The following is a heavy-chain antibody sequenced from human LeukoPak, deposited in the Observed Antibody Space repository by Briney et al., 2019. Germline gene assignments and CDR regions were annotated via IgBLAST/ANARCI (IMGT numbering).Heavy chain of an antibody. J-gene: IGHJ5*02. V-gene: IGHV4-59*11. D-gene: IGHD3-10*01. CDR3: ARSVYTSGSLSFDP. CDR2: IYYSGST. CDR1: GGSIRSHY. Sequence: SETLSLTCTVSGGSIRSHYWSWIRQPPGKGLEWIGYIYYSGSTNYNPSLKSRGTLSVDTSKNQFSLKVSSVTAADTAVYYCARSVYTSGSLSFDPWGQGTLVTVSS.